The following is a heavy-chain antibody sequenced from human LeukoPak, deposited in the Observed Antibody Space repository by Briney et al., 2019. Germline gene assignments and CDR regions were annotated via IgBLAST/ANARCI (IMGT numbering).Heavy chain of an antibody. Sequence: SETLSLTCSFSGGSLSHYYWRWVRQPPGKGLEWIGYIYYSGSTDYNPSLKSRVTISIDTSKNHFPLRLSSVTAADTASYYCARGYAYGPNYYFDYWGQGTLVTVSS. J-gene: IGHJ4*02. CDR3: ARGYAYGPNYYFDY. D-gene: IGHD5-18*01. V-gene: IGHV4-59*01. CDR1: GGSLSHYY. CDR2: IYYSGST.